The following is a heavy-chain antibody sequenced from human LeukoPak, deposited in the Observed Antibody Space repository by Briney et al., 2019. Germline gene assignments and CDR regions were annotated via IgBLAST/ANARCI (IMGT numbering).Heavy chain of an antibody. D-gene: IGHD3-10*01. CDR1: GGSISSSSYY. V-gene: IGHV4-39*07. CDR2: IYYSGST. CDR3: ARSALHITMVRGVITWFDP. J-gene: IGHJ5*02. Sequence: SETLSLTCTVSGGSISSSSYYWGWIRQPPGTGLEWIGSIYYSGSTNYNPSLKSRVTISVDTSKNQFSLKLSSVTAADTAVYYCARSALHITMVRGVITWFDPWGQGTLVTVSS.